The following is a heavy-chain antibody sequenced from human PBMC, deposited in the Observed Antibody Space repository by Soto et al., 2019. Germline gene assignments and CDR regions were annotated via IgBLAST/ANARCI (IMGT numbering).Heavy chain of an antibody. J-gene: IGHJ4*02. D-gene: IGHD2-15*01. Sequence: ASVKVSCKASGYTFTSYGISWVRQAPGQGLEWMGWISAYNGNTNYAQKLQGRVTMTTDTSTSTAYMELRSLRSDDTAVYYCARDFVVVVVAAQAPFDYWGQGTXVTVSS. CDR3: ARDFVVVVVAAQAPFDY. V-gene: IGHV1-18*01. CDR2: ISAYNGNT. CDR1: GYTFTSYG.